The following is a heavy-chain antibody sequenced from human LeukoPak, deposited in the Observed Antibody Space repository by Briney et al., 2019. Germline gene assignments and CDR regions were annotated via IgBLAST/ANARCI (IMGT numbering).Heavy chain of an antibody. CDR1: GFPFSSNG. J-gene: IGHJ4*02. CDR2: IWYDGSHK. D-gene: IGHD1-26*01. V-gene: IGHV3-33*03. Sequence: GRSLRLSCAASGFPFSSNGMHWVRQAPGKGLEWVAFIWYDGSHKYYADSVKGRFTVSRDNSKNTLSLQMNSLRAEDTAIYYCATGSGSYYGVVHYWGQGTLVTVSS. CDR3: ATGSGSYYGVVHY.